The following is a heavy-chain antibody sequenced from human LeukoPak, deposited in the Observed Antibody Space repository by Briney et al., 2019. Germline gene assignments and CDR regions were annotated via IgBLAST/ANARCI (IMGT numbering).Heavy chain of an antibody. D-gene: IGHD2-21*02. V-gene: IGHV4-34*01. CDR3: ARGLTSNWFDP. Sequence: SETLSLTCAVYGVSFSGYYWSWIRQPPGKGLEWIGEINHSGSTNYNPSLKSRVTISVDTSKNQFSLKLSSVTAADTAVYYCARGLTSNWFDPWGKGTPVTVSS. J-gene: IGHJ5*02. CDR2: INHSGST. CDR1: GVSFSGYY.